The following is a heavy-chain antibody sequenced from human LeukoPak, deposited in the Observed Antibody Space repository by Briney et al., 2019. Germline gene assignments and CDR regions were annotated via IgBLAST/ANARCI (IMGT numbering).Heavy chain of an antibody. D-gene: IGHD3-3*01. CDR2: THPKSGGT. Sequence: ASVKVSCKASGYTFTGYYMHWVRQAPGQGLEWMGWTHPKSGGTSYEQSFQGRAIMTSDTSISTAYMEVRRLTSDDTAVFYCARGTILEPFDIWGQGTMVTVSS. V-gene: IGHV1-2*02. CDR1: GYTFTGYY. CDR3: ARGTILEPFDI. J-gene: IGHJ3*02.